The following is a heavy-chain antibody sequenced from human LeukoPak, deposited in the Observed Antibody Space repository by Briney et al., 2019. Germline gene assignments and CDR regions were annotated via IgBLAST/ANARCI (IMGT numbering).Heavy chain of an antibody. J-gene: IGHJ5*02. CDR1: GFTFDDYA. CDR3: AKDRSGGSSKRGWFDP. Sequence: GRSLRLSCAASGFTFDDYAMHWVRQAPGKGLEWVSGISWNSGSIGYADSVKGRFTISRDNAKNSLYLQMNSLRAEDTALYYCAKDRSGGSSKRGWFDPWGQGTLVTVSS. CDR2: ISWNSGSI. V-gene: IGHV3-9*01. D-gene: IGHD2-15*01.